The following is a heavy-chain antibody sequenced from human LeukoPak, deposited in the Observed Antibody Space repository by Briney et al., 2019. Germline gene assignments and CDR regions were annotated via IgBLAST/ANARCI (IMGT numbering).Heavy chain of an antibody. D-gene: IGHD6-19*01. CDR2: IYNSGTT. CDR3: ARSVAVAGPENAFDI. Sequence: TSETLSLTCNVSGGSISGYHWSWIRQPPGKGLEWIGSIYNSGTTYYNPSLKSRVTIFVDTSKNQFSLNLSPVTAADTAVYYCARSVAVAGPENAFDIWGQGTMVTVSS. CDR1: GGSISGYH. V-gene: IGHV4-59*05. J-gene: IGHJ3*02.